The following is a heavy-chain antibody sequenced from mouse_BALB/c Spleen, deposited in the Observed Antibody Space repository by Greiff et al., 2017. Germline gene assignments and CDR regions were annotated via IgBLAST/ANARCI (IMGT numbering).Heavy chain of an antibody. J-gene: IGHJ4*01. CDR2: INSNGGST. CDR3: ARGGLLYAMDY. Sequence: EVQLVESGGGLVQPGGSLKLSCAASGFTFSSYGMSWVRQTPDKRLELVATINSNGGSTYYPDSVKGRFTISRDNAKNTLYLQMSSLKSEDTAMYYCARGGLLYAMDYWGQGTSVTVSS. D-gene: IGHD3-1*01. CDR1: GFTFSSYG. V-gene: IGHV5-6-3*01.